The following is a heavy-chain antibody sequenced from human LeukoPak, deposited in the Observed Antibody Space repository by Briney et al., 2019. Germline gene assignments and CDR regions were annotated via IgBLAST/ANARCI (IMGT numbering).Heavy chain of an antibody. CDR1: GFTFSSYA. CDR3: AKWRAGIAVAGTPVSYFVY. J-gene: IGHJ4*02. Sequence: GGSLRLSCAASGFTFSSYAMSWVRQAPGKGLEWVSAISGSGGSTYYADSVKGRFTISRDNSKNTLYLQMNSLRAEDTAVYYCAKWRAGIAVAGTPVSYFVYWGQGTLVTVSS. V-gene: IGHV3-23*01. CDR2: ISGSGGST. D-gene: IGHD6-19*01.